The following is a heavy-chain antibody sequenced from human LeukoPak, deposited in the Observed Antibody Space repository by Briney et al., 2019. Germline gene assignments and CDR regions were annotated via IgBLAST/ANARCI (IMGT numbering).Heavy chain of an antibody. Sequence: QAGGSLRLSCAASGFTFSSYGMHWVRQAPGKGLECVAVIWYGGSNKYYADSVKGRFTISRDNSKNTLYLQMNSLRAEDTAVYYYAKEGPDAFDIWGQGTMVTVSS. J-gene: IGHJ3*02. V-gene: IGHV3-30*02. CDR2: IWYGGSNK. CDR1: GFTFSSYG. CDR3: AKEGPDAFDI.